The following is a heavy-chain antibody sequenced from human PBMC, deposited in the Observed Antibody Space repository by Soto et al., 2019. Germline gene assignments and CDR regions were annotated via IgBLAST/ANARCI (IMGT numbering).Heavy chain of an antibody. D-gene: IGHD2-21*01. Sequence: EMQLLESGGGLVQPGGSLRLSCAASGFPFKVYAMSWVRQAPGKGLEWVSSITAGGGSINYADSVKGRFTISRDNSKNTLLLQMNSLRAEDTAVYYCAKDIGDQFGYSQHWGQGTLVTVSS. V-gene: IGHV3-23*01. CDR2: ITAGGGSI. J-gene: IGHJ1*01. CDR3: AKDIGDQFGYSQH. CDR1: GFPFKVYA.